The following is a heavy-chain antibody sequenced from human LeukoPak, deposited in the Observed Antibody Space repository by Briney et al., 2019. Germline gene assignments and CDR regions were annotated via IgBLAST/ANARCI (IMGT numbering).Heavy chain of an antibody. CDR2: IYYSGST. Sequence: PSETLSLTCTVSGGSISSSSYYWGWIRQPPGKGLEWIGSIYYSGSTYYNPSLKSRVTISVDTSKNQFSLKLSSVTAADTAVYYCAGVVPAAILDYWGQGTLVTVSS. D-gene: IGHD2-2*02. J-gene: IGHJ4*02. CDR3: AGVVPAAILDY. CDR1: GGSISSSSYY. V-gene: IGHV4-39*07.